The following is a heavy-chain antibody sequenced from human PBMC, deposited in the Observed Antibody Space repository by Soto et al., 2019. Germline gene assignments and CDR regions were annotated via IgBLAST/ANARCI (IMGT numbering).Heavy chain of an antibody. CDR1: GFTFSDYY. J-gene: IGHJ3*02. CDR3: ARQQKEAFDI. Sequence: QVQLVESGGGLVKPGGSLRLSCAASGFTFSDYYMSWIRQAPGKGLEWVSYISSSTIYTKYSDSMKGRFTISRDNAKNSLYLQMNSLRAEDTAIYYCARQQKEAFDIWGQGTMVTVSS. V-gene: IGHV3-11*05. D-gene: IGHD6-13*01. CDR2: ISSSTIYT.